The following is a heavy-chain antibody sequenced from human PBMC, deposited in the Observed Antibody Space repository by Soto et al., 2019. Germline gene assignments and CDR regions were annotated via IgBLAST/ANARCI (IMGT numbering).Heavy chain of an antibody. J-gene: IGHJ3*02. D-gene: IGHD6-19*01. CDR1: GGTFSSYT. CDR3: ARSLRIAVAGNAFDI. V-gene: IGHV1-69*02. CDR2: IIPILGIA. Sequence: SVKVSCKASGGTFSSYTISWVRQAPGQGLEWMGRIIPILGIANYAQKFQGRVTITADKSTSTAYMELSSLRSEDTAVYYCARSLRIAVAGNAFDIWGQGTMVNVSS.